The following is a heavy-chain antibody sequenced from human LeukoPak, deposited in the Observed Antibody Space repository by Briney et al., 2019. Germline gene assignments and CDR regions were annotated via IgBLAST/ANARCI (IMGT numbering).Heavy chain of an antibody. CDR1: GFTFSSYS. CDR3: ARRGIVATRTFDY. Sequence: GGSLRLSCAAPGFTFSSYSMNWVRQAPGKGLEWVSSISSSSSYIYYADSVKGRFTISRDNAKNSLYLQMNSLRAEDTAVYYCARRGIVATRTFDYWGQGTLVTVSS. CDR2: ISSSSSYI. J-gene: IGHJ4*02. V-gene: IGHV3-21*01. D-gene: IGHD5-12*01.